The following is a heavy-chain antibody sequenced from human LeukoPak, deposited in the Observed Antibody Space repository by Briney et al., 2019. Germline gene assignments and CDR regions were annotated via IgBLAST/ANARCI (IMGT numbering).Heavy chain of an antibody. V-gene: IGHV3-30*02. CDR3: ARDGGRWDLDF. J-gene: IGHJ4*02. D-gene: IGHD2-15*01. Sequence: PGGSLRFSCAASGFSFSASAFHWVRQAPGKGLEWVAFIWLDGNNEYADSVRGRFTISRDNSKNTLYLQINSLRPDDTAVYYCARDGGRWDLDFWGQGTLVTVSS. CDR2: IWLDGNNE. CDR1: GFSFSASA.